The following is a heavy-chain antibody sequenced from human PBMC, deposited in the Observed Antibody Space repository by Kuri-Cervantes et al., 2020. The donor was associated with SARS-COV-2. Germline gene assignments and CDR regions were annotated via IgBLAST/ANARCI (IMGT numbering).Heavy chain of an antibody. J-gene: IGHJ4*02. D-gene: IGHD2-15*01. CDR2: ISAYNGST. CDR3: ARVYCSGGSCYSLDY. V-gene: IGHV1-18*01. CDR1: GYTFTSYG. Sequence: ASVKVSCKASGYTFTSYGISWVRQAPGQGLEWMGWISAYNGSTNYAQKLQGRVTMTTDTSTSTAYMELRSLRSDDTAVYYCARVYCSGGSCYSLDYWGQGTLVTVSS.